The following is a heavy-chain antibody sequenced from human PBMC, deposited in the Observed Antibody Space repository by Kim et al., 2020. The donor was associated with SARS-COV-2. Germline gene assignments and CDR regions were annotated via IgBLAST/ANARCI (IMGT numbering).Heavy chain of an antibody. J-gene: IGHJ5*02. CDR1: GYTFTSYG. V-gene: IGHV1-18*01. CDR3: ARLITMVRGVINWFDP. CDR2: ISAYNGNT. D-gene: IGHD3-10*01. Sequence: ASVKVSCKASGYTFTSYGISWVRQAPGQGLEWMGWISAYNGNTNYAQKLQGRVTMTTDTSTSTAYMELRSLRSDDTAVYYCARLITMVRGVINWFDPWGQGTLVTVSS.